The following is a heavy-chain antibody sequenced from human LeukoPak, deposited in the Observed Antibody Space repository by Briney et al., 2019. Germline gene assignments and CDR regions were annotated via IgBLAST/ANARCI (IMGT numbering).Heavy chain of an antibody. J-gene: IGHJ4*02. CDR3: AKDLTGYGGNSFDY. D-gene: IGHD4-23*01. V-gene: IGHV3-30*02. CDR1: GFTFSSYG. CDR2: IRYDGSNK. Sequence: GGSLRLSCAASGFTFSSYGMHWVRQAPGKGLEWVAFIRYDGSNKYYADSVKGRFTISRDNSKNTLYLQMNSLRAEDTAVYYCAKDLTGYGGNSFDYWGQGALVTVSS.